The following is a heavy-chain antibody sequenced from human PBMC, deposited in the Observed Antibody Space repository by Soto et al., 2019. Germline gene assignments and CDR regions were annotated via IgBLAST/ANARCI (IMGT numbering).Heavy chain of an antibody. J-gene: IGHJ4*02. CDR3: ARGDHGFDY. Sequence: SETLSLTCTVSGGSVSSGSYYWSWIRQPPGKGLEWIGYIYYSGSTNYNPSLKSRVTISVDTSKNQFSLKLSSVTAADTAVYYCARGDHGFDYWGQGTLVTVSS. CDR1: GGSVSSGSYY. CDR2: IYYSGST. V-gene: IGHV4-61*01.